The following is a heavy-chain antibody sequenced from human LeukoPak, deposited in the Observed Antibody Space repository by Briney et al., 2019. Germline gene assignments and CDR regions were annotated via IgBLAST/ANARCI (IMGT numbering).Heavy chain of an antibody. CDR1: GFTFDDYA. CDR3: AKDISQRCSGGSCYSDVVFQR. D-gene: IGHD2-15*01. J-gene: IGHJ1*01. CDR2: ISWDGGST. Sequence: AGGSLRLSCAASGFTFDDYAMHWVRQAPGKGLEWVSLISWDGGSTYYADSVKGRFTISRDNSKNPLYLQMNSLRAEDTALYYCAKDISQRCSGGSCYSDVVFQRWGQGTLVTVSS. V-gene: IGHV3-43D*04.